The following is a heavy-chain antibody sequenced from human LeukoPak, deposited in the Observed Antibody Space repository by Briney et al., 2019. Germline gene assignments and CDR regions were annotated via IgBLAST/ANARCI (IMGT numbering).Heavy chain of an antibody. Sequence: GGSLRLSCAASGFTFSSYSMNWVRQAPGKGLEWVSSISSSSSYIYYADSVKGRFTISRDNAKHSLHLQMNSLRAEDTAVYYCARHNYPYDSGGYYYAYWGQGTLVTVSS. CDR1: GFTFSSYS. CDR3: ARHNYPYDSGGYYYAY. CDR2: ISSSSSYI. D-gene: IGHD3-22*01. J-gene: IGHJ4*02. V-gene: IGHV3-21*01.